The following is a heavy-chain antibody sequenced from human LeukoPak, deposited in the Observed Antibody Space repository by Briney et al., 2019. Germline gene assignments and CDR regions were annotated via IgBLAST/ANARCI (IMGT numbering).Heavy chain of an antibody. CDR1: GYTFTDYY. J-gene: IGHJ3*02. Sequence: ASLKVSCKASGYTFTDYYIHWVRQAPGQGLEWMGWINTNSGDTNYAQRFQGKITMTRDTSISTAYMELSRLRSDDTAVYYCASNNHDAFDIWGQGTMVTVSS. CDR3: ASNNHDAFDI. V-gene: IGHV1-2*02. CDR2: INTNSGDT.